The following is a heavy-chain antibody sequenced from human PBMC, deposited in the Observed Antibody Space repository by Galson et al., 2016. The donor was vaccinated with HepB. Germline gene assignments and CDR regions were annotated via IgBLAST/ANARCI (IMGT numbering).Heavy chain of an antibody. CDR1: GASINNSNW. CDR2: IYHTGTS. CDR3: ARAAVVPGARMVFDP. V-gene: IGHV4-4*02. J-gene: IGHJ5*02. D-gene: IGHD2-2*01. Sequence: SETLSLTCTVSGASINNSNWWTWVRQAPGKGLEWIGGIYHTGTSNNNPFLNSRFTLSIDKSRNQFSLNLTSVSAADTAVYYCARAAVVPGARMVFDPWGQGMLVTVSS.